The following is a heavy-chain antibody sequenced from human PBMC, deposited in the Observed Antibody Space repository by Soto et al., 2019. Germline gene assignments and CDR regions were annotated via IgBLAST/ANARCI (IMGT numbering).Heavy chain of an antibody. Sequence: PGESLKISCKGSGYSFTSYWISWVRQMPGKGLEWMGRIDPSDSYTNYSPSFQGHVTISADKSISTAYLQWSSLKASDTAMYYCAKQIEYSSFVYYYYGMDVWGQGTTVTVSS. CDR1: GYSFTSYW. CDR2: IDPSDSYT. V-gene: IGHV5-10-1*01. D-gene: IGHD6-6*01. J-gene: IGHJ6*02. CDR3: AKQIEYSSFVYYYYGMDV.